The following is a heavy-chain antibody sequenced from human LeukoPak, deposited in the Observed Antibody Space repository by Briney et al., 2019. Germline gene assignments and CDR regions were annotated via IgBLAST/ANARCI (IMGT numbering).Heavy chain of an antibody. CDR1: GFTLSNYG. CDR3: AREWGTLPNLDS. D-gene: IGHD3-16*01. Sequence: GGSLRLSCAASGFTLSNYGMHWVRQAPGKGLEWVAVIWYDGSDKYYADSVKGRFTISRDNAKNSLYLQMNSLRAEDTGVYYCAREWGTLPNLDSWGQGTLVTVSS. J-gene: IGHJ4*02. V-gene: IGHV3-33*01. CDR2: IWYDGSDK.